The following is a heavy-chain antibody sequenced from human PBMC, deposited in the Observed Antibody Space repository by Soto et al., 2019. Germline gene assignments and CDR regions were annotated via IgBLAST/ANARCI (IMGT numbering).Heavy chain of an antibody. Sequence: QLQLQESGPGLVKPSETLSLTCTVSGGSISSSSYYWGWIRQPPGKGLEWIGSIYYSGSTYYNPSLKSRVTISVDTSNNQFSLKLSSVTAADTAVYYCARQTPAISIADHWGQGTLVYVSS. J-gene: IGHJ4*02. CDR2: IYYSGST. D-gene: IGHD3-3*01. V-gene: IGHV4-39*01. CDR1: GGSISSSSYY. CDR3: ARQTPAISIADH.